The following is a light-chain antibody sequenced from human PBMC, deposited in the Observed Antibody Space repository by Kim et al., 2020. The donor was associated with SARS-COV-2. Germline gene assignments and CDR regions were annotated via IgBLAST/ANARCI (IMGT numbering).Light chain of an antibody. J-gene: IGKJ4*01. CDR1: QSISSY. CDR3: QQSSR. CDR2: AAS. Sequence: DIQMTQSPSSLSASVGDRVTITCRASQSISSYLNWYQQKPGKAPKLLIYAASSLQSGVPSRFSGSGSGTDFTLTISSLQPEDFATYYCQQSSRFGGGTKVDIK. V-gene: IGKV1-39*01.